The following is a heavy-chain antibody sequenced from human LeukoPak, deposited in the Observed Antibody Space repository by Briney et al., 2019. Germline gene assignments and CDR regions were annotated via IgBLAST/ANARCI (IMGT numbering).Heavy chain of an antibody. D-gene: IGHD4-11*01. CDR3: TRQGTLTVGISIY. J-gene: IGHJ4*02. CDR2: IYYSGTT. CDR1: GGSISSSNYH. V-gene: IGHV4-39*01. Sequence: SETLSLTCTVSGGSISSSNYHWGWIRQPPGKGLEWIGSIYYSGTTYYNSSLKSRVAISVDTSRNQFSLKLSSVTAADTAFYYCTRQGTLTVGISIYWGQGTLVTVSS.